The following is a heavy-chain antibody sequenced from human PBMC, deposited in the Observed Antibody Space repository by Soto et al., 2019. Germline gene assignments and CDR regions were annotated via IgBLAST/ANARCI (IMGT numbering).Heavy chain of an antibody. CDR3: ARHPGGRGYYYGMDV. D-gene: IGHD2-15*01. J-gene: IGHJ6*04. CDR2: IIPIFGTA. CDR1: GGTCSSHA. Sequence: SVKVSCKASGGTCSSHAISRARPAPGQGLEWMGGIIPIFGTANYAQKFQGRVTITADESTSTAYMELSSLRSEDTAVYYCARHPGGRGYYYGMDVWGKGTTVPVSS. V-gene: IGHV1-69*13.